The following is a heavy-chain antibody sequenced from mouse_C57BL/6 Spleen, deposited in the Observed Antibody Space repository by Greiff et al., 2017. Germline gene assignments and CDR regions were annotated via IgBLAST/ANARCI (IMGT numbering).Heavy chain of an antibody. CDR2: IYPGNSDT. CDR3: TRGYYGPPKDYFGY. CDR1: GYTFTSYC. Sequence: VQLQQSGTVLVRPGASVKMSCKTSGYTFTSYCMHWVKQRPGQGLEWIGAIYPGNSDTSYNQKFKGKAKMTAVTSASTAYMELSSLTTEDSAVYYCTRGYYGPPKDYFGYWGQGTTLTVSS. J-gene: IGHJ2*01. V-gene: IGHV1-5*01. D-gene: IGHD1-2*01.